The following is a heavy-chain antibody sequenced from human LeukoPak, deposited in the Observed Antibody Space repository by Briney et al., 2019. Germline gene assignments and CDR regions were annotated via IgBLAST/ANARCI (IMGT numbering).Heavy chain of an antibody. CDR2: IWYDGSNK. D-gene: IGHD6-13*01. Sequence: PGGSLRLSCAASGFTFSSYGMHWVRQAPGKGLEWVAVIWYDGSNKYYADFVKGRFTISRDNSKNTLYLQMNSLRAEDTAVYYCAKDGQQLVPYYYYYMDVWGKGTTVTVSS. V-gene: IGHV3-33*06. CDR3: AKDGQQLVPYYYYYMDV. CDR1: GFTFSSYG. J-gene: IGHJ6*03.